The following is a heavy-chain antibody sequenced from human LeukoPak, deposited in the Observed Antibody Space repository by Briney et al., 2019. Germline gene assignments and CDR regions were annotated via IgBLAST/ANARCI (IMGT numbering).Heavy chain of an antibody. V-gene: IGHV1-2*02. CDR2: INPNSGGT. J-gene: IGHJ5*02. Sequence: ASVKVSCKASGYTFTGYYMHWVRQAPGQGLEWMGWINPNSGGTNYAQKFQGRVTMTRDTSISTAYMELSRLRSDDTAMYYCARDGHYDILTGYYSGWFDPWGQGTLVTVSS. D-gene: IGHD3-9*01. CDR1: GYTFTGYY. CDR3: ARDGHYDILTGYYSGWFDP.